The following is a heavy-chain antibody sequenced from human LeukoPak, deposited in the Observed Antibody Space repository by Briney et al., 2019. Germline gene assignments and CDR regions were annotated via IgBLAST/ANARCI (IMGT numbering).Heavy chain of an antibody. D-gene: IGHD6-19*01. CDR1: GGSFSSHY. Sequence: PSETLSLTCGVSGGSFSSHYWTWIRQPPGKGLEWIGEINPRGSTNYNPSLESRVTVSADTSRNQLSLSLTSVTAADSAVYFCARGLRQGSAWSWGPKEKCYQYMDVWGTGTTVIVSS. V-gene: IGHV4-34*01. J-gene: IGHJ6*04. CDR3: ARGLRQGSAWSWGPKEKCYQYMDV. CDR2: INPRGST.